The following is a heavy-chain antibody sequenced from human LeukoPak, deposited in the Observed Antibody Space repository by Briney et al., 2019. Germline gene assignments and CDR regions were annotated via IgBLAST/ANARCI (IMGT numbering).Heavy chain of an antibody. CDR3: ARGGSGWYVSVFDP. D-gene: IGHD6-13*01. V-gene: IGHV6-1*01. CDR2: TYYRSKWYN. CDR1: GDSVSSNSAA. Sequence: SQTLSHTCAMSGDSVSSNSAAWNWIRQSPSRGLEWLVRTYYRSKWYNDYAVSVKTRIPINPDRSKNQCSLQLNSVTPGDTAVYYCARGGSGWYVSVFDPWGQETLVTVSS. J-gene: IGHJ5*02.